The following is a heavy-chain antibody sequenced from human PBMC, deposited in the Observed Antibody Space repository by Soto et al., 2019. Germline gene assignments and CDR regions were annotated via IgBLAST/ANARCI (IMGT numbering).Heavy chain of an antibody. CDR2: IIPILGIA. V-gene: IGHV1-69*10. CDR3: ARERGSGSYYYYYGMDV. CDR1: GGTFSSYA. J-gene: IGHJ6*02. D-gene: IGHD1-26*01. Sequence: ASVKVSCKASGGTFSSYAISWVRQAPGQGLEWMGGIIPILGIANYAQKFQGSVTITADKSTSTAYMELSSLRSEDTAVYYCARERGSGSYYYYYGMDVWGQGTTVTVSS.